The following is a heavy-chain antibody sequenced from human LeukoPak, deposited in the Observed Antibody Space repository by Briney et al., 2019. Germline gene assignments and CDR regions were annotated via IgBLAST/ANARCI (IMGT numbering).Heavy chain of an antibody. J-gene: IGHJ4*02. Sequence: PSETLSLTCAVYGGSFSCYYWSWVRQPPRKGLAWMGGINHSGRTNYNPSLKSRVTISVDTSKNQFPLKLSSVTGADTAVYYCARYYGSGSYHATSFDYWGQGTLVTVSS. D-gene: IGHD3-10*01. CDR3: ARYYGSGSYHATSFDY. CDR1: GGSFSCYY. V-gene: IGHV4-34*01. CDR2: INHSGRT.